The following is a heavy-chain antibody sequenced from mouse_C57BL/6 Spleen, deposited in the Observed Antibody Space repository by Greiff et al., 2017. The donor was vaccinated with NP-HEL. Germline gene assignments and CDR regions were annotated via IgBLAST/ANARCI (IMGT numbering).Heavy chain of an antibody. Sequence: EVQLQESGPGLVKPSQSLSLTCSVTGYSITSGYYWNWIRQFPGNKLEWMGYISYDGSNNYNPSLKNRISITRDTSKNQFFLKLNSVTTEDTATYYCARERQLRPLDYWGQGTTLTVSS. CDR2: ISYDGSN. CDR1: GYSITSGYY. V-gene: IGHV3-6*01. J-gene: IGHJ2*01. CDR3: ARERQLRPLDY. D-gene: IGHD3-2*02.